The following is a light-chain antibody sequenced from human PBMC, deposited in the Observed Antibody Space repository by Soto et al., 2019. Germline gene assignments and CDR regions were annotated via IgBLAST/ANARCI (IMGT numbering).Light chain of an antibody. CDR2: AAS. V-gene: IGKV1-39*01. Sequence: DIQMTQSPSSLSASVGDRVTITCRASQSISSYLNWYQQKPGKAPKLLIYAASSLQSGVPSRFSGSGSGTDFTLTISSLQPEYFATYYCQQSYSIIKTFGQGTKVDIK. CDR1: QSISSY. CDR3: QQSYSIIKT. J-gene: IGKJ1*01.